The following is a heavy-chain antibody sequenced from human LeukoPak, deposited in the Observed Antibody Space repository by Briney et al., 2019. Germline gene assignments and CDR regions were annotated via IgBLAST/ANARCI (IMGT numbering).Heavy chain of an antibody. CDR1: GFTFSNNG. CDR3: AKGLNWFDP. J-gene: IGHJ5*02. CDR2: LSGSGSRV. V-gene: IGHV3-23*01. D-gene: IGHD2-8*01. Sequence: GGSLRLSCVVSGFTFSNNGMSWVRQAPGKGLEWVSGLSGSGSRVYYADSVRGRLTISRDNPRNTLYLQLDSLRADDTAVYYCAKGLNWFDPWGQGTLVTVSS.